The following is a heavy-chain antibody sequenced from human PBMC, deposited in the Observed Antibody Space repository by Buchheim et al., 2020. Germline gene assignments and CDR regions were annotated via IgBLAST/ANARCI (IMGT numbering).Heavy chain of an antibody. CDR2: IWYDGSNK. D-gene: IGHD5-12*01. Sequence: QVQLVESGGGVVQPGRSLRLSCAGSGFTFSSYGMHWVRQAPGKGLEWVAVIWYDGSNKYYADSVKGRFTISRDNSKNTLYLQMNSLRAEDTAVYYCARPYVGGYVPPFDYYYYGMDVWGQGTT. V-gene: IGHV3-33*01. J-gene: IGHJ6*02. CDR3: ARPYVGGYVPPFDYYYYGMDV. CDR1: GFTFSSYG.